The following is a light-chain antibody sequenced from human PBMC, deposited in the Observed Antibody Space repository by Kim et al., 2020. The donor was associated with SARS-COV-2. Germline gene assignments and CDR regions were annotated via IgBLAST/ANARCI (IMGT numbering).Light chain of an antibody. CDR1: SGSIARNY. V-gene: IGLV6-57*01. Sequence: KTITISCTRSSGSIARNYVHWYQQRPGSPPIIVIFENNERPSGVPDRFSGSIDISSKSASLTISGLKTEDEADYYCQSFDADNQGVFGGGTQLTVL. CDR2: ENN. CDR3: QSFDADNQGV. J-gene: IGLJ2*01.